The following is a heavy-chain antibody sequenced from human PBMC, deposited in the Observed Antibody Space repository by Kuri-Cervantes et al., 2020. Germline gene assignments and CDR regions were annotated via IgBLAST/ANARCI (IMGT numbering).Heavy chain of an antibody. V-gene: IGHV3-48*02. CDR3: ARDWSTVGGMDV. CDR1: GFTFSSYS. J-gene: IGHJ6*02. CDR2: ISSSSTI. Sequence: GGSLRLSCAASGFTFSSYSMNWVRQAPGKGLEWVSYISSSSTIYYADPVKGRFTISRDNAKNSLYLQMNSLRDEDTAVYYCARDWSTVGGMDVWGQGTTVTVSS. D-gene: IGHD4-23*01.